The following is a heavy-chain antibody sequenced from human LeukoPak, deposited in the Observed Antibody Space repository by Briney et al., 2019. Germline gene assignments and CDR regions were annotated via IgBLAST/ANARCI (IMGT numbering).Heavy chain of an antibody. D-gene: IGHD6-19*01. V-gene: IGHV4-59*08. CDR3: ARTQYSSGWYVDY. CDR2: IYYSGST. CDR1: GGSISSYY. Sequence: SETLSLTCTVSGGSISSYYWSWIRQPPGKGLEWIGYIYYSGSTNYNPSLKSRVTISVDTSKNQFSLKLSSVTAADTAAYYCARTQYSSGWYVDYWGQGTLVTVSS. J-gene: IGHJ4*02.